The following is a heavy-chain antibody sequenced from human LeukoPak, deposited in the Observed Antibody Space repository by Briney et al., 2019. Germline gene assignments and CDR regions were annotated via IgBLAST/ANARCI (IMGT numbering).Heavy chain of an antibody. CDR1: GFTFNVYA. D-gene: IGHD3-10*01. V-gene: IGHV3-23*01. CDR3: ANGSPLGH. J-gene: IGHJ4*02. Sequence: GGSLRLSCAASGFTFNVYAMSWVRQAPGKGLEWVSTISGSGGNTYYADSVKGRFTISRDNSKNTLFLQMKSLRAEDTAVYYCANGSPLGHWGQGTLVTVSS. CDR2: ISGSGGNT.